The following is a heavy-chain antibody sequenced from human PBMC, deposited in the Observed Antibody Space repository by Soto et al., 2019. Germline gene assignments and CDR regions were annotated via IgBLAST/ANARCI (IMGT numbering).Heavy chain of an antibody. CDR2: ISGSGGST. Sequence: EVQLLESGGGLVQPGGSLRLSCAASGFTFSSYAMSWVRQAPGKGLEWVSAISGSGGSTYYADSVKGRFTISRDNSQKHVYSEKNNLKARGKGVNYRWEGPAEVFIWVGGGYYYGMDVWGQGTTVTVSS. V-gene: IGHV3-23*01. CDR1: GFTFSSYA. D-gene: IGHD3-16*01. CDR3: WEGPAEVFIWVGGGYYYGMDV. J-gene: IGHJ6*02.